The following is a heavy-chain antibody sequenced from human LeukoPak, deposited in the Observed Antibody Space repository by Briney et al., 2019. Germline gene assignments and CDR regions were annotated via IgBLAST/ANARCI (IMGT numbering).Heavy chain of an antibody. Sequence: ASVTVSCKASVYTFTHYDINWVRQATGQGLEWMGWMNPNSGNTGYAQKFQGRVTMTRNTSISTAYMELSSLRSEDTAVYYCARGRPIRITMIVVVNYYYYMDVWGKGTTVTVSS. D-gene: IGHD3-22*01. V-gene: IGHV1-8*01. CDR3: ARGRPIRITMIVVVNYYYYMDV. CDR2: MNPNSGNT. J-gene: IGHJ6*03. CDR1: VYTFTHYD.